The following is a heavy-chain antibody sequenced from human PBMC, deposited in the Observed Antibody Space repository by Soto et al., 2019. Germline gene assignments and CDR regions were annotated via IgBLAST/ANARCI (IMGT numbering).Heavy chain of an antibody. D-gene: IGHD3-22*01. CDR2: IYHSGST. J-gene: IGHJ6*02. CDR3: ATSSPINYYDSSGYFGVYYYYGMDV. V-gene: IGHV4-30-2*01. CDR1: GGSISSGGYS. Sequence: SETLSLTCAVSGGSISSGGYSWSWIRQPPGKGLEWIGYIYHSGSTYYNPSLKSRVTISVDRSKNQFSLKLSSVTAADTAVYYCATSSPINYYDSSGYFGVYYYYGMDVWGQGTTVTVS.